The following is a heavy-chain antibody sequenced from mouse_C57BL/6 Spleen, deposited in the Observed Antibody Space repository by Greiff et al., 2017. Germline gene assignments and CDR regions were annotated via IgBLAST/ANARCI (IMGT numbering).Heavy chain of an antibody. J-gene: IGHJ1*03. CDR2: IDPSDSYT. CDR1: GYTFTSYW. Sequence: VQLQQPGAELVKPGASVKLSCKASGYTFTSYWMQWVKQRPGQGLEWIGEIDPSDSYTNYNQKFKGKATLTVDTSSSTAYMQLSSLTSEDSAVYYCGYSNSYFDVWGTGTTVTVSS. D-gene: IGHD2-5*01. V-gene: IGHV1-50*01. CDR3: GYSNSYFDV.